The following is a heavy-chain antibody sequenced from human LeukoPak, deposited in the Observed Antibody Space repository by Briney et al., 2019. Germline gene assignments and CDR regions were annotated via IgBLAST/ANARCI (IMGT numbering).Heavy chain of an antibody. CDR1: GFTFSNYG. J-gene: IGHJ6*03. CDR2: IPYDGSNE. Sequence: GGSLRLSCAASGFTFSNYGMHWDRQAPGKGLEWVTFIPYDGSNEYYADSVKGRFTISRDNSKNTLYLEMNSLRAEDTAMYYCAKDRGIAAAYYFMDVWGKGTTVTVSS. V-gene: IGHV3-30*02. D-gene: IGHD6-13*01. CDR3: AKDRGIAAAYYFMDV.